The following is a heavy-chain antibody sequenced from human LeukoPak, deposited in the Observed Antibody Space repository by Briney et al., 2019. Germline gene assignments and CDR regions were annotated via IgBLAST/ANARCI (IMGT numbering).Heavy chain of an antibody. J-gene: IGHJ4*02. V-gene: IGHV4-39*01. Sequence: PSETLSLTCTVSGGSISSTRYYWGWIRQPPGKGLEWIGSIYSSGSTYYNTSLQSRVTISIETSKNQISLRLKSVTAADTAMYYCAKSGGYGLIDYWGQGTLVTVSS. CDR3: AKSGGYGLIDY. CDR2: IYSSGST. CDR1: GGSISSTRYY. D-gene: IGHD1-26*01.